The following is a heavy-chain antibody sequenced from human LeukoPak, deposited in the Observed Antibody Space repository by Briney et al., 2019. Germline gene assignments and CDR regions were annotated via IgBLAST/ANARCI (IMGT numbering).Heavy chain of an antibody. CDR3: ARGRGYSYGKVNYFDY. V-gene: IGHV4-4*07. Sequence: PSETLSLTCTVSGGSISSYYWSWIRQPAGKGLEWIGRIYTRGSTNYNPSLKSRLSMSVDTSKNQFSLKLSSVTAADTAVYYCARGRGYSYGKVNYFDYWGQGTLVTVSS. CDR2: IYTRGST. CDR1: GGSISSYY. J-gene: IGHJ4*02. D-gene: IGHD5-18*01.